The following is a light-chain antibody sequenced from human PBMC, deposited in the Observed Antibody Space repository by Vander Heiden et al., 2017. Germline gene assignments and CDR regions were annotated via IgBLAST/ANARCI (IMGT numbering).Light chain of an antibody. CDR3: QQLNSYPT. CDR1: QGISSY. CDR2: AAS. Sequence: ISLTQSPSFVSASVEDRVTSCCRASQGISSYLAWYQQKPGKAPKLLTYAASTLQSGVPSRFSGSGSETEFTLTISSLQPEDFATYYCQQLNSYPTFGPGTKVDIK. V-gene: IGKV1-9*01. J-gene: IGKJ3*01.